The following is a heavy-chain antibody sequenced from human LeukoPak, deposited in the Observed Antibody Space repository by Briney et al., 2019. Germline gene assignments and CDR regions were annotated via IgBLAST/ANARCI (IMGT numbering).Heavy chain of an antibody. Sequence: GGSLRLSCAASGFTVSSNYMSWVRQAPGKGLEWVSVIYSGGSAYFAGPVKGRFTISRDNSKNTLYLQMNSLRAEDTAVYYCARDRRDSGTYYADYWGQGTLVTVSS. V-gene: IGHV3-53*01. J-gene: IGHJ4*02. CDR2: IYSGGSA. CDR3: ARDRRDSGTYYADY. D-gene: IGHD1-26*01. CDR1: GFTVSSNY.